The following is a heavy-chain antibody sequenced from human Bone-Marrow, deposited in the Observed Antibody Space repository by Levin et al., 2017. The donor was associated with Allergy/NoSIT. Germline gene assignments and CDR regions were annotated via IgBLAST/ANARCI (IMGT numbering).Heavy chain of an antibody. CDR3: ARVPALRSLDWFLDY. CDR2: VYFSGST. CDR1: GDSIISATYY. D-gene: IGHD3-9*01. V-gene: IGHV4-39*02. J-gene: IGHJ4*02. Sequence: SETLSLTCTVSGDSIISATYYWGWVRQPPGKGLEWIGSVYFSGSTYLSPFLKSRVTMSVDTSRSHFSLNLSSVTAADTAVYYCARVPALRSLDWFLDYWGRGVLVTVSS.